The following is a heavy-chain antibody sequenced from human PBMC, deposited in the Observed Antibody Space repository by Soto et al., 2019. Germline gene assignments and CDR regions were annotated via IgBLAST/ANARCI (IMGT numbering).Heavy chain of an antibody. CDR2: IIPIFGTA. CDR1: GYTFTSYA. D-gene: IGHD5-18*01. Sequence: ASVKVSCKASGYTFTSYAISWVRQAPGQGLEWMGGIIPIFGTANYAQKFQGRVTITADESTSTAYMELSSLRSEDTAVYYCARGQRIQLWKPGSFSLVAALYYWGQGTLVTVSS. J-gene: IGHJ4*02. CDR3: ARGQRIQLWKPGSFSLVAALYY. V-gene: IGHV1-69*13.